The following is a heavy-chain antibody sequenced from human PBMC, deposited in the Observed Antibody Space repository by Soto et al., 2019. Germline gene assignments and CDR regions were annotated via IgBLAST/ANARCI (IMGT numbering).Heavy chain of an antibody. D-gene: IGHD7-27*01. V-gene: IGHV4-30-4*01. J-gene: IGHJ5*01. CDR2: IYKSATT. Sequence: SETLSLTCSVSGDSISNLDYFWAWIRQPPGQALEYIGYIYKSATTYYNPSFESRVAISVDTSKSQFSLNVTSVTAADTAMYFCARGRYCLTGRCFPNWFDSWGQGALVTVSS. CDR1: GDSISNLDYF. CDR3: ARGRYCLTGRCFPNWFDS.